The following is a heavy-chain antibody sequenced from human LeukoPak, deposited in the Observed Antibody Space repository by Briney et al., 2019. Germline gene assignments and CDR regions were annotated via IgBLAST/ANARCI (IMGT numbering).Heavy chain of an antibody. V-gene: IGHV3-21*04. J-gene: IGHJ4*02. CDR3: ARGNDYGDYYFDY. CDR2: ISSSSAYI. D-gene: IGHD4-17*01. Sequence: NPGGSLRLSCAASGFTFSSYNMNWVRQAPGKGLEWVSSISSSSAYIYYADSVKGRFTISRDNAKNSLYLQMNSLRAEDTAVYYCARGNDYGDYYFDYWGQGTLVTVSS. CDR1: GFTFSSYN.